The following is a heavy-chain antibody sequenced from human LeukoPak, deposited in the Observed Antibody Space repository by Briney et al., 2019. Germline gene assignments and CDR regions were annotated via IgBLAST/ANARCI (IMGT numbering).Heavy chain of an antibody. CDR3: AKDLYFDY. CDR2: ISYNGSNK. V-gene: IGHV3-30*18. CDR1: GFTFSSYG. J-gene: IGHJ4*02. Sequence: GGSLRLSCAASGFTFSSYGMHWVRQAPGKGLEWVAVISYNGSNKYYADSVKGRFTISRDNSKNTLYLQMNSLRAEDTAVYYCAKDLYFDYWGQGTLVTVSS.